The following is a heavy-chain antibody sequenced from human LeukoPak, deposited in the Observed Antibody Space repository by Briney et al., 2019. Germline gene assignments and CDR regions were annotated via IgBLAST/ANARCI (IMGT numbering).Heavy chain of an antibody. D-gene: IGHD4-17*01. V-gene: IGHV4-34*01. CDR1: GVSFNDYY. CDR3: TRMTTGHDY. CDR2: INHSGYT. J-gene: IGHJ4*02. Sequence: SETLSPTCAVSGVSFNDYYWSWVHQTPGKGLEWIGEINHSGYTNDSPSLKSRVTISIDTSRKQFSLNLRSVTVADTGIYYCTRMTTGHDYWGQGTLVTVSS.